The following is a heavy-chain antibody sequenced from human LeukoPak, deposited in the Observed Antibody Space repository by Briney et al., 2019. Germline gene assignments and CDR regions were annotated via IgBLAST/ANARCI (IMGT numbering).Heavy chain of an antibody. CDR3: AIDTYYYDSSGYYPLRY. Sequence: SETLSLTCTVSGGSISSYYWSWIRQPAGKGLEWIGRIYTSGSTNYNPSLKSRVTMSVDTSKNQFSLKLSSVTAADTAVYYCAIDTYYYDSSGYYPLRYWGQGTLVAVSS. J-gene: IGHJ4*02. V-gene: IGHV4-4*07. D-gene: IGHD3-22*01. CDR1: GGSISSYY. CDR2: IYTSGST.